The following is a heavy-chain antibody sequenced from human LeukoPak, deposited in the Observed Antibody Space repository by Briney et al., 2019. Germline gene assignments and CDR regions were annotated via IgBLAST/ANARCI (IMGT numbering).Heavy chain of an antibody. J-gene: IGHJ5*02. D-gene: IGHD3-22*01. CDR1: GGSIRNYY. V-gene: IGHV4-59*08. CDR2: VYYSGST. Sequence: PSETLSLTCTVSGGSIRNYYWSWIRQPPGEGLEWIGYVYYSGSTDYNPSLKSRVAISVDPSKNHFSLSLSSVTAADTAVYYCARHSMMASYNWFDPWGQGTQVTVSS. CDR3: ARHSMMASYNWFDP.